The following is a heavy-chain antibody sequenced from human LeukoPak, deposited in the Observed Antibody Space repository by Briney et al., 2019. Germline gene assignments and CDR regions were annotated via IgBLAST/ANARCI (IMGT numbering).Heavy chain of an antibody. Sequence: GGSLRLSCAASGFTFSNYALNWVRQAPAKGLEWVAIIYYDGNNKYYADSVKGRFTISRDNSKNTLYLQMNSLRGEDTAVYYCARVGEGSGTYSDYWGQGTLVTASS. J-gene: IGHJ4*02. CDR2: IYYDGNNK. CDR3: ARVGEGSGTYSDY. V-gene: IGHV3-30-3*01. CDR1: GFTFSNYA. D-gene: IGHD3-10*01.